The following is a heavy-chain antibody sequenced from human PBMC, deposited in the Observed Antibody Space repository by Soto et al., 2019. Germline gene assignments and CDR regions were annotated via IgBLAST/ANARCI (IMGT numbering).Heavy chain of an antibody. V-gene: IGHV1-18*01. CDR3: ARGQSSIAAPTDRFDP. CDR2: ISAYNGNK. J-gene: IGHJ5*02. D-gene: IGHD6-6*01. CDR1: GYTFTSYG. Sequence: QVQLVPSGAEVKKPGASVKVSCKASGYTFTSYGISWVRQAPGQGLEWMGWISAYNGNKNYAQKLQGRVTMTTDTSTSSAYMELRSLRTDATSVYYCARGQSSIAAPTDRFDPWGQGTLVTVSS.